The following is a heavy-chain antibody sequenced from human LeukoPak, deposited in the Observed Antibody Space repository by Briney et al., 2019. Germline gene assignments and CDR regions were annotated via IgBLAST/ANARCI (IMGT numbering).Heavy chain of an antibody. CDR1: GYTFTSYF. CDR2: INPSVGST. V-gene: IGHV1-46*01. Sequence: ASVKLSCKVSGYTFTSYFMHWMRQAPGQGLEWMGIINPSVGSTSYTPTFQGRVTMTRDPPTSTAHMERTSLRSADPAGNSGARATGPRVRATSQEYYFDYWGQETLVTVPS. CDR3: ARATGPRVRATSQEYYFDY. D-gene: IGHD1-26*01. J-gene: IGHJ4*02.